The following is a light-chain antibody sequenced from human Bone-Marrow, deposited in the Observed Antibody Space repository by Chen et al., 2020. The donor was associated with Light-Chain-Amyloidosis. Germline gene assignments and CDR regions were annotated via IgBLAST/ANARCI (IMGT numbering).Light chain of an antibody. Sequence: SYVLTQPSSVSVAPGQTATIACGGNNIGSSSVHWYQQPPRQAPLLVVYDDSDRPSGIPGRSACSNSGTTASLTISGVEAGDEADYYCQVWDRSSDRPVFGGGTKLTVL. V-gene: IGLV3-21*02. CDR3: QVWDRSSDRPV. CDR2: DDS. CDR1: NIGSSS. J-gene: IGLJ3*02.